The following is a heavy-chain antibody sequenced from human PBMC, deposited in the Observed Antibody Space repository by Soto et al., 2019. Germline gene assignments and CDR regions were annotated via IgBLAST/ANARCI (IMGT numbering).Heavy chain of an antibody. CDR2: IYYSGST. CDR1: GGSISSSSYY. V-gene: IGHV4-39*01. CDR3: ARHSGNDYGDYEYYFDY. D-gene: IGHD4-17*01. J-gene: IGHJ4*02. Sequence: SETLSLTCTVSGGSISSSSYYWGWIRQPPGKGLEWIGSIYYSGSTYYNPSLKSRVTISVDTSKNQFSLKLSSVTAADTAVYYCARHSGNDYGDYEYYFDYWGQGTLVTVSS.